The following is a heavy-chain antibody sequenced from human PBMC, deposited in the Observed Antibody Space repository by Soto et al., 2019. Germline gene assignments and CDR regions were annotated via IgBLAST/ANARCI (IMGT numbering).Heavy chain of an antibody. V-gene: IGHV1-69*01. CDR2: IIPIFGTA. CDR3: ATTVVMGVFDP. Sequence: QVQLVQSGAEVKKPGSSVKVSCKASGGTFSSYAISWVRQAPGQGLEWMGGIIPIFGTANYAQKFQGRVTISGGEFNSTGLKGPSRPRIWDTGVYYCATTVVMGVFDPWGQGTLVTVSS. D-gene: IGHD4-17*01. CDR1: GGTFSSYA. J-gene: IGHJ5*02.